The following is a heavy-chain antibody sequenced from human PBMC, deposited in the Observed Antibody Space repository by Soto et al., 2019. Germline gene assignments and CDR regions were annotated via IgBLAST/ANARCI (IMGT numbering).Heavy chain of an antibody. CDR1: GFTFSSYA. J-gene: IGHJ4*02. D-gene: IGHD1-26*01. CDR2: ISGSGGST. Sequence: GGSLRLSCAASGFTFSSYAMSWVRQAPGKGLEWVSAISGSGGSTYYADSVKGRFTISRDNSKNTLYLQMNSLRAEDTAVYYCAKIRRSGSFGILDYWGQGTLVTVSS. V-gene: IGHV3-23*01. CDR3: AKIRRSGSFGILDY.